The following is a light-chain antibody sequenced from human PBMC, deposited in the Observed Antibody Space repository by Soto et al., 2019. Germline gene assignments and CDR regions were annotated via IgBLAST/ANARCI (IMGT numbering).Light chain of an antibody. V-gene: IGKV3-20*01. CDR1: QSISSNY. CDR3: QYYGSSHSNT. J-gene: IGKJ5*01. CDR2: DAS. Sequence: EIVFTQVPRTQFLSPGEGATLSCRALQSISSNYLAWYQHKPGQAPRLLIYDASSKATGTPDRFSGSGSGTDFALTISRLEPEDFAVYYCQYYGSSHSNTFGQGTRLEI.